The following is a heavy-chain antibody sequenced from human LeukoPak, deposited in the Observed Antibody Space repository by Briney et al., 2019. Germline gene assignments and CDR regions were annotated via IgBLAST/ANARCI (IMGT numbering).Heavy chain of an antibody. CDR1: GDSIDSGSYY. CDR2: IYTSGST. D-gene: IGHD1-26*01. V-gene: IGHV4-61*02. Sequence: SETLSLTCTVSGDSIDSGSYYWSWIRQSAGKGLEWIGRIYTSGSTNYNPSLKSRVAISIDTSKNHFSLKLNSVTATDTAIYYCAREWELLPYSVLDIWGQGTMVAVSS. J-gene: IGHJ3*02. CDR3: AREWELLPYSVLDI.